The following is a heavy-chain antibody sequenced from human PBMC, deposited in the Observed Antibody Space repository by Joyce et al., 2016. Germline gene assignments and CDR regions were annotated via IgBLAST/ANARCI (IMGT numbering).Heavy chain of an antibody. J-gene: IGHJ3*02. D-gene: IGHD3-16*01. V-gene: IGHV3-13*05. CDR3: ARERGGGMSAFDI. Sequence: EVQLVEAGGALVQPGGSLRLSCAASGFTFSAYEIHWVRQTTGKGLEWVSAIGTAGDPDYAGAVKGRFTISRENAKSSLFLQMNSLRAEDTAVYYGARERGGGMSAFDIWGQGTMVTVSS. CDR2: IGTAGDP. CDR1: GFTFSAYE.